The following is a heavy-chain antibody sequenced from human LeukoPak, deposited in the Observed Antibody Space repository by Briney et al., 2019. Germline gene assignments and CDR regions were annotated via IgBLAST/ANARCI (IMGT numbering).Heavy chain of an antibody. CDR2: INHSGST. CDR3: ARTHCSSTSCYTRDAFDI. Sequence: SETLSLTCAVYGGSFSGYYWSWIRQPPGKGLEWIGEINHSGSTNYNPSLKSRVTISVDTSKNQFSLKLSSVTAADTAVYYCARTHCSSTSCYTRDAFDIWGQGTMVTVSS. CDR1: GGSFSGYY. V-gene: IGHV4-34*01. J-gene: IGHJ3*02. D-gene: IGHD2-2*02.